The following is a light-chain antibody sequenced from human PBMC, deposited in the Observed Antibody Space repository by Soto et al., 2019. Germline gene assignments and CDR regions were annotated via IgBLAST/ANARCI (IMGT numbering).Light chain of an antibody. CDR2: EVS. CDR1: SSDVGGYNY. J-gene: IGLJ2*01. V-gene: IGLV2-14*01. CDR3: SSFTSSSTVV. Sequence: QSALTQPASVSGSPGQSITISCTGTSSDVGGYNYVSWYQQHPGKAPKLMISEVSNRPSGVSNCFSGSKSGNTASLTISGLQAEDEADYYCSSFTSSSTVVFGGGTKLTVL.